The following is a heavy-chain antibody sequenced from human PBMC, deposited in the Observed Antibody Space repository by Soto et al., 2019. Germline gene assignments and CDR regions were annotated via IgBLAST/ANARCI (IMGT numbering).Heavy chain of an antibody. V-gene: IGHV4-34*01. CDR2: LNHSGST. Sequence: SETLSLTCAVYGASLSGYSWSWIRQPPGKGLEWIGELNHSGSTNYSPSLKSRVTISVDTSRNQFSLKLSSATAADTAVYYCARVGYCSTTSCYNFDFWGQGTPVTVS. D-gene: IGHD2-2*01. CDR1: GASLSGYS. J-gene: IGHJ4*02. CDR3: ARVGYCSTTSCYNFDF.